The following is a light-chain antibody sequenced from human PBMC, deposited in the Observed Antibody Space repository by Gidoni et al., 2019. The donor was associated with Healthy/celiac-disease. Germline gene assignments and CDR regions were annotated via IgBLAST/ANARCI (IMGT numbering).Light chain of an antibody. CDR2: SNN. CDR1: SSNIESNT. CDR3: AACDDSLNGWV. Sequence: QSVLTQPPSASGTPGQRVTISCSGSSSNIESNTVNWYQQLPGTAPKLLIYSNNQRPSGVPDRFSGSKSGTSASLAISGLQSEDEADYYCAACDDSLNGWVFGGGTKLTVL. J-gene: IGLJ3*02. V-gene: IGLV1-44*01.